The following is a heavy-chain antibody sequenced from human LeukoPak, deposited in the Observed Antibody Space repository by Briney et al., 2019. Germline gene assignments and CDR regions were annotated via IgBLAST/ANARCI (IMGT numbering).Heavy chain of an antibody. D-gene: IGHD1-26*01. CDR1: GGSISSYY. CDR3: ARHGQISGSFYWFDY. J-gene: IGHJ4*02. V-gene: IGHV4-59*08. CDR2: IYSSGST. Sequence: SETLSLTCSVSGGSISSYYWNWLRQPPGKGLEWIGYIYSSGSTNYNPSLKSRVTISVATSKNQFSLKLSSVTAADTAVYYCARHGQISGSFYWFDYWGQGTLVTVSS.